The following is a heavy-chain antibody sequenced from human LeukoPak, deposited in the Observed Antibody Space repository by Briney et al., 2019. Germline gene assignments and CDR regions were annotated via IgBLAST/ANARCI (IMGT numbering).Heavy chain of an antibody. CDR2: INSDGSSI. CDR1: GFTFSSHW. J-gene: IGHJ3*02. Sequence: GGSLRLSCAASGFTFSSHWMHWVRQAPGKGLVWVSRINSDGSSISYADSVKGRFTISRDNAKNTLYLQMNSLRAEDTAVYYCARGRKTDAFDIWGQGTMVTVSS. CDR3: ARGRKTDAFDI. V-gene: IGHV3-74*01. D-gene: IGHD5-24*01.